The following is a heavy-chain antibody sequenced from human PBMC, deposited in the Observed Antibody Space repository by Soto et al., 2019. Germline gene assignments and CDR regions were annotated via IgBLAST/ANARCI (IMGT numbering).Heavy chain of an antibody. CDR2: ISYDGSNK. D-gene: IGHD6-13*01. J-gene: IGHJ4*02. V-gene: IGHV3-30*18. CDR3: AKDQGSSSWFDY. CDR1: GFTFSSYG. Sequence: ESGGGVVQPGRSLRLSCAASGFTFSSYGMHWVRQAPGKGLEWVAVISYDGSNKYYADSVKGRFTISRDNSKNTLYLQMNSLRAEAPAVYYCAKDQGSSSWFDYWGQGTLVTVAS.